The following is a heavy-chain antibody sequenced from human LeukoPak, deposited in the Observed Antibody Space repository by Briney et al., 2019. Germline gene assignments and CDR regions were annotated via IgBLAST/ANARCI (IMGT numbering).Heavy chain of an antibody. CDR3: AKAHSGSFYSGIH. Sequence: GGSVRPSCAASGFTFSSYAMNWARQAPGKGLEWVSAISGGGDITYYAGSVKGRFTISRDNSKNTLYLQVSSLRADDTAVYYCAKAHSGSFYSGIHWGQGSLVSVSS. J-gene: IGHJ1*01. CDR2: ISGGGDIT. CDR1: GFTFSSYA. V-gene: IGHV3-23*01. D-gene: IGHD1-26*01.